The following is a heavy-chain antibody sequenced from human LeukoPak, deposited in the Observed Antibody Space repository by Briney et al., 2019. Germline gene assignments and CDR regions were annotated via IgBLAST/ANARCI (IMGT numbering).Heavy chain of an antibody. CDR2: ISSSGGST. CDR1: EFTFGSYA. CDR3: TKAGIAVPATPDY. V-gene: IGHV3-23*01. Sequence: GGSRRLSVAPPEFTFGSYALNWVRKPPGKGLEWFSVISSSGGSTYYADSVKGRFIISRDNSKNTLYLQMNSLRAEDTAVYYCTKAGIAVPATPDYWGQGTLVTVSS. D-gene: IGHD6-19*01. J-gene: IGHJ4*02.